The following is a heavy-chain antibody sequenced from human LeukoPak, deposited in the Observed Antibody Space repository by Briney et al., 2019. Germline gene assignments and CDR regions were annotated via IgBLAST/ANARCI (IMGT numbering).Heavy chain of an antibody. D-gene: IGHD1-1*01. CDR1: GGSISSGGYY. Sequence: PSQTLSLTYTVSGGSISSGGYYWSWIRQHPGKGLEWIGYIHDSGSTNYNPSLKSRVTISVDTSKNQFSLKLSSVTAADTAVYYCARFQYKAAFDIWGQGTMVTVSS. CDR2: IHDSGST. CDR3: ARFQYKAAFDI. V-gene: IGHV4-61*08. J-gene: IGHJ3*02.